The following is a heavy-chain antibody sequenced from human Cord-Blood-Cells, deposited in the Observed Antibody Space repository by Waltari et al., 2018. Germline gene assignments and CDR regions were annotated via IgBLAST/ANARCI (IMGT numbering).Heavy chain of an antibody. D-gene: IGHD6-6*01. CDR1: GFTFSSSA. CDR3: AREKYSSAFDI. J-gene: IGHJ3*02. V-gene: IGHV3-30-3*01. Sequence: QVQLVASGGCVVQPGRSMRLSCAASGFTFSSSALHWVRQAPGKGLEWVAVIAYDGSNKYYADSVKGRFTISRDNSKNTLYLQMNSLRAVDTAVYYCAREKYSSAFDICGQGTMVTVSS. CDR2: IAYDGSNK.